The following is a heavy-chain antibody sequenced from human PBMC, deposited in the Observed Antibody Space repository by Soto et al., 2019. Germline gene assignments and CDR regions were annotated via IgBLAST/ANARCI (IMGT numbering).Heavy chain of an antibody. Sequence: PGGSLRLSCAASGFTFSSYAMSWVRQAPGKGLEWVSAISGSGGSTYYADSVKGRFTISRDNSKNTLYLQMNSLSAEDTAVYYCAKDRGYCSSTSCYKPPDVWGQGTTVTVSS. J-gene: IGHJ6*02. V-gene: IGHV3-23*01. D-gene: IGHD2-2*02. CDR1: GFTFSSYA. CDR3: AKDRGYCSSTSCYKPPDV. CDR2: ISGSGGST.